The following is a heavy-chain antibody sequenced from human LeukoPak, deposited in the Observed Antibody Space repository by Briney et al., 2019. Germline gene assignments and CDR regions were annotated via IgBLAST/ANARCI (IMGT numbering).Heavy chain of an antibody. Sequence: PSETLSLTCTVSDGSISTYYWSWIRQPPGKGLEWIGTIYYSGTTYYNPSLKSRVTISVDTSKSQFSLNLSSVTAADTAMYYCARVAYDYLWGTYRDSYFDYWGQGTLVTVSS. CDR1: DGSISTYY. D-gene: IGHD3-16*02. CDR2: IYYSGTT. V-gene: IGHV4-59*12. J-gene: IGHJ4*02. CDR3: ARVAYDYLWGTYRDSYFDY.